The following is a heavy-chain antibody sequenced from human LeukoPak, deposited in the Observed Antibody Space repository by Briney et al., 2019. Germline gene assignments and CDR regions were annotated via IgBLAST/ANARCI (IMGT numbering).Heavy chain of an antibody. D-gene: IGHD6-19*01. CDR2: IYYSGST. Sequence: SQTLSLTCTVSGGSISSGGYYWSWIRQHPGKGLEWIGYIYYSGSTYYNPSMKSRVTISEDTSKNQFSLKLSSVTAADTAVYYCARRIAVAGLSDYWGQGTLVTVSS. J-gene: IGHJ4*02. CDR3: ARRIAVAGLSDY. V-gene: IGHV4-31*03. CDR1: GGSISSGGYY.